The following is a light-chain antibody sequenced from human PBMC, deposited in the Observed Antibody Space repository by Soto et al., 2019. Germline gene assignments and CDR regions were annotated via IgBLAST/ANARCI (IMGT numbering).Light chain of an antibody. V-gene: IGKV3-20*01. CDR3: QQYGSAPRT. CDR1: QSVSSTY. CDR2: GAT. Sequence: EVVLTQSQGTLSLSPGERATLSCRASQSVSSTYLAWYQQKPGQAPRLLMYGATSRATGIPDRLSGSGSGTDFTLTISRLEPEDFAVYFCQQYGSAPRTFGQGTKVAIK. J-gene: IGKJ1*01.